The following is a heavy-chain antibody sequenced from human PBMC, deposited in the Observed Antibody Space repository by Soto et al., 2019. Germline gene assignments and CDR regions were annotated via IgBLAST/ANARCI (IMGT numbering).Heavy chain of an antibody. V-gene: IGHV4-31*03. D-gene: IGHD2-15*01. J-gene: IGHJ4*02. Sequence: QVQLRESGPGLVKASQTLSLSCSVSGASISSGSYYWNWVRQYPGRGLEWIANIHNGGTTYTNPSLRSRVSVSVDTSENQFSLKLTSVTVADTAVYYCARGGIVESDSRRLDNWGQGILVTVSS. CDR3: ARGGIVESDSRRLDN. CDR2: IHNGGTT. CDR1: GASISSGSYY.